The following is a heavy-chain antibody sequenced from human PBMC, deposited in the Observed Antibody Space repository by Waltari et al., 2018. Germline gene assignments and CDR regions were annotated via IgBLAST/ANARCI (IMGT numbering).Heavy chain of an antibody. Sequence: QVQLVESGGGVVQPGRSLRLSCAASGFTFSSHGMPWVRQAPGKGLEWVAVIWYDGSNKYYADSVKGRFTISRDNSKNTLYLQMNSLRAEDTAVYYCARDLGDHTAMVIWGQGTLVTVSS. D-gene: IGHD5-18*01. CDR3: ARDLGDHTAMVI. J-gene: IGHJ4*02. CDR1: GFTFSSHG. CDR2: IWYDGSNK. V-gene: IGHV3-33*01.